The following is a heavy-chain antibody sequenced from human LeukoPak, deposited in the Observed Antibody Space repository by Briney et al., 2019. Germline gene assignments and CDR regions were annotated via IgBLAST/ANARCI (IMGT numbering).Heavy chain of an antibody. V-gene: IGHV3-7*01. CDR1: GFTFSSYW. D-gene: IGHD3-22*01. CDR2: IKQDGTET. Sequence: GGSLRLSCAASGFTFSSYWMSWVRQAPGKGLEWVANIKQDGTETYYVDSVKGRFTISRDNAKNSLYLQLNSLRAEDTAVYYCARAGYYDSLSGNTYYYMDVWGKGTTVTISS. J-gene: IGHJ6*03. CDR3: ARAGYYDSLSGNTYYYMDV.